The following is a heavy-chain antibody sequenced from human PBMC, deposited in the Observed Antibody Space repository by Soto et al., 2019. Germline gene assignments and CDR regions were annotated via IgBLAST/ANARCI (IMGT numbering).Heavy chain of an antibody. Sequence: ASVKVSCKASGYTFTSYAMHWVRQAPGQRLEWMGWINAGNGNTKYSQKFQGRVTITRDTSASTAYMELSSLRSEDTAVYYCARDLNDGIAVADWGQGTLVTVSS. V-gene: IGHV1-3*01. J-gene: IGHJ4*02. CDR2: INAGNGNT. CDR1: GYTFTSYA. CDR3: ARDLNDGIAVAD. D-gene: IGHD6-19*01.